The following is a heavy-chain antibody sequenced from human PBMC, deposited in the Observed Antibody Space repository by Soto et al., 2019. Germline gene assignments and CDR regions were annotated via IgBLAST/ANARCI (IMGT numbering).Heavy chain of an antibody. D-gene: IGHD4-17*01. CDR3: ATASFNPYGDYFPDH. CDR2: ITSGSNYI. CDR1: GFTFSAYR. V-gene: IGHV3-21*06. J-gene: IGHJ4*02. Sequence: EVQLVESGGGLVTPGGSLRLSCAGSGFTFSAYRMNRVRQAPGKGLEWVSSITSGSNYIYYADSVRGRFTISRDNAKNSIYLEMNSLRGEDTAVYFCATASFNPYGDYFPDHWGQGTLVTVSS.